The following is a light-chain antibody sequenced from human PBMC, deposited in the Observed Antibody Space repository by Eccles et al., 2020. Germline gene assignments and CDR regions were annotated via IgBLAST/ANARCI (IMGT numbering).Light chain of an antibody. Sequence: NKRPSGVPDRFSGSKSGNTASLTISGLQAEDEADYYCCSYAGSCTSWVFG. J-gene: IGLJ3*02. V-gene: IGLV2-11*01. CDR2: N. CDR3: CSYAGSCTSWV.